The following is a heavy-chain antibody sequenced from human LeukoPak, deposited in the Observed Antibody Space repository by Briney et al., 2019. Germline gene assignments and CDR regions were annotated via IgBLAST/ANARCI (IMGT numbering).Heavy chain of an antibody. V-gene: IGHV4-4*02. J-gene: IGHJ4*02. D-gene: IGHD6-13*01. Sequence: SETLSLTCAVSGGSFSSGNWWSWVRQPPGKGLEWIGEIYHSGSTNYNPSLKSRVTISIDKSISTAYLQWSSLKASDTAMYYCARLSSRPPKDYFDYWGQGTLVTVSS. CDR3: ARLSSRPPKDYFDY. CDR2: IYHSGST. CDR1: GGSFSSGNW.